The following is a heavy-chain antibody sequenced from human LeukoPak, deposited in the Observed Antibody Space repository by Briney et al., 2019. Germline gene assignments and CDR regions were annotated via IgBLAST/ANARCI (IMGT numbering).Heavy chain of an antibody. CDR1: GFPFDDYA. Sequence: GGSLRLSCAASGFPFDDYAMLWVRQAPGGGLEWVANIKQDGSEKHYVDSVKGRFIISRDNAKNTLYLEMNSLRTEDTAVYYCAKGGLQTSNWYFALWGRGTLVTVSS. V-gene: IGHV3-7*01. CDR2: IKQDGSEK. CDR3: AKGGLQTSNWYFAL. J-gene: IGHJ2*01. D-gene: IGHD5-18*01.